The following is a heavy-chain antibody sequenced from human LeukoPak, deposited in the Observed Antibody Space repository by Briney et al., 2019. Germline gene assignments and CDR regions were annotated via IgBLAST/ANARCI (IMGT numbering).Heavy chain of an antibody. V-gene: IGHV4-34*01. J-gene: IGHJ5*02. CDR2: INHSGST. Sequence: PSETLSLTCAVYGGSFSGYYWSWIRQPPGKGLEWIGEINHSGSTNYNPSLKSRVTISVDTSKYQFSLKLSSVTAADTAVYYCARTYSNYVSLNWFDPWGQGTLVTVSS. CDR1: GGSFSGYY. CDR3: ARTYSNYVSLNWFDP. D-gene: IGHD4-11*01.